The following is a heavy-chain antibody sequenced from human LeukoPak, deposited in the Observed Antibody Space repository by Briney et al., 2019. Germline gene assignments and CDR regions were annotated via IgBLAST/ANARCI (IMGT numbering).Heavy chain of an antibody. CDR3: VKDEVFSSGWYFDS. CDR1: GFTFSSYG. V-gene: IGHV3-30*18. CDR2: ISYDGSNK. J-gene: IGHJ4*02. D-gene: IGHD6-19*01. Sequence: GGSLRLSCAASGFTFSSYGMHWVRQAPGKGLEWVAVISYDGSNKYYADSVKGRFTISRDNSKNTLYLQMNSLRGEDTAVYYCVKDEVFSSGWYFDSWGQGTLVTVSS.